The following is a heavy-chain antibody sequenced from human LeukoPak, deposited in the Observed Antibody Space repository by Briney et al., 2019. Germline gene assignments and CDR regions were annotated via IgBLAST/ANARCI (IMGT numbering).Heavy chain of an antibody. V-gene: IGHV4-39*01. D-gene: IGHD1-1*01. CDR2: IYYSGST. CDR1: GGSISSSSYY. Sequence: SETLSLTCTVSGGSISSSSYYWGWIRQPPGKGLEWIGSIYYSGSTYYNPSLKSRVTISVDTSKNQFSLKLSSVTAADTAVYYCARFAAGWNEYYFGYWGQGTLVTVSS. J-gene: IGHJ4*02. CDR3: ARFAAGWNEYYFGY.